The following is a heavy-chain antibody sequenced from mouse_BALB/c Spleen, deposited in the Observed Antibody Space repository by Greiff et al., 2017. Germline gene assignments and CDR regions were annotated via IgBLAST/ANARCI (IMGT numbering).Heavy chain of an antibody. CDR1: GFSLTSYD. V-gene: IGHV2-9-2*01. J-gene: IGHJ4*01. D-gene: IGHD2-4*01. CDR2: IWTGGGT. Sequence: VKLMESGPGLVAPSQSLSITCTVSGFSLTSYDISWIRQPPGKGLEWLGVIWTGGGTNYNSAFMSRLSISKDNSKSQVFLKMNSLQTDDTAIYYCVRDYDYDGYYAMDYWGQGTSVTVSS. CDR3: VRDYDYDGYYAMDY.